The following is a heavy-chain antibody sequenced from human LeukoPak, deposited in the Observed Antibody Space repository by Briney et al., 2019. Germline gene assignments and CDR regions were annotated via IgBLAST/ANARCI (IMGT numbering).Heavy chain of an antibody. J-gene: IGHJ6*02. D-gene: IGHD3-3*01. V-gene: IGHV4-59*12. CDR3: ARLTRVLRFLEWLPRDYYYYGMDV. Sequence: SETLSLTCTVSGGSISSYYWSWIRQPPGRGLEWIGYIYYSGSTNNNPSLKSRVTISVDTSKNQFSLKLSSVTAADTAVYYCARLTRVLRFLEWLPRDYYYYGMDVWGQGTTVTVSS. CDR2: IYYSGST. CDR1: GGSISSYY.